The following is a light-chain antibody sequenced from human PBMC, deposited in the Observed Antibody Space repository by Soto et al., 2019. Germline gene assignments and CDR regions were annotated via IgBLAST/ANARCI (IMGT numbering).Light chain of an antibody. CDR1: QGISTS. J-gene: IGKJ5*01. CDR2: AAS. CDR3: QHLNSYPFT. Sequence: ILMTQSPSSLSSSTGDTVTISCRASQGISTSLAWYQQKPGKAPRLLIYAASTLQGGVPSRFSGSGSGTDFTLTINTLQPEDFATYYCQHLNSYPFTFGQGTRLEI. V-gene: IGKV1-9*01.